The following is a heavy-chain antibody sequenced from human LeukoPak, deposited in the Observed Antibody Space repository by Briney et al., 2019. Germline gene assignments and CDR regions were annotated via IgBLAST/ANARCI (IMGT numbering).Heavy chain of an antibody. V-gene: IGHV3-7*01. CDR2: IKQDGSEK. J-gene: IGHJ4*02. CDR1: GFTFSSYW. D-gene: IGHD3-3*01. CDR3: ARDGDFWSRNFDY. Sequence: GGSLRLSCAASGFTFSSYWMSWVRQAPGKGLEWVANIKQDGSEKYYVDSVKGRFTISRDNAKNSLYLQMNSLRAEDMAVYYCARDGDFWSRNFDYWGQGTLVTVSS.